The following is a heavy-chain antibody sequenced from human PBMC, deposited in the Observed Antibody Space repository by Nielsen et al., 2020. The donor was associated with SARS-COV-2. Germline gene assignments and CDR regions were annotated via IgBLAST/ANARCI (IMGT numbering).Heavy chain of an antibody. CDR1: GFTFSSYS. Sequence: GESLKISCAASGFTFSSYSMNWVRQAPGKGLEWVSYISSSSTIYYADSVKGRFTISRDNAKNSLYLQMNSLRDEDTAVYYCARAGIAVAESRYWGQGTLVTVSS. J-gene: IGHJ4*02. D-gene: IGHD6-19*01. V-gene: IGHV3-48*02. CDR2: ISSSSTI. CDR3: ARAGIAVAESRY.